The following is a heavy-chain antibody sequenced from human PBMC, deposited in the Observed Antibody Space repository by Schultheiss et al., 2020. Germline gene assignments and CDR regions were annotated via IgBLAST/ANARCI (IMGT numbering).Heavy chain of an antibody. D-gene: IGHD3-10*01. CDR2: IYYSGST. Sequence: SQTLSLTCTVSGGSISSYYWSWIRQPPGKGLEWIGYIYYSGSTYYNPSLKSRVTISVDTSKNQFSLKLSSVTAADTAMYYCARLQSAVIFPAFDYWGQGSLVTVSS. CDR1: GGSISSYY. J-gene: IGHJ4*02. V-gene: IGHV4-59*12. CDR3: ARLQSAVIFPAFDY.